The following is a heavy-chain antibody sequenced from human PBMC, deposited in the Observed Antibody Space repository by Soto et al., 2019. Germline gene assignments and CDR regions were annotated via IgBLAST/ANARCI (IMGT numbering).Heavy chain of an antibody. Sequence: PGGSLRLSCAASGSTFSSYAMSWVRQAPGKGLEWVSVISGSGGSTYYADSVKGRFTISRDNSKNTLYLQMNSLRAEDTAVYYCARPYYYDSSGYLLGWGQGTLVTISS. V-gene: IGHV3-23*01. CDR1: GSTFSSYA. J-gene: IGHJ4*02. D-gene: IGHD3-22*01. CDR3: ARPYYYDSSGYLLG. CDR2: ISGSGGST.